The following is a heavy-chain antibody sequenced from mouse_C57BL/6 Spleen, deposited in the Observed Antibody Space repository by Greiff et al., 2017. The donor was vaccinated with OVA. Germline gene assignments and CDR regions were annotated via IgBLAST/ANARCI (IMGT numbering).Heavy chain of an antibody. CDR1: GFTFSSYT. CDR3: ANYYGPFAY. Sequence: EVMLVESGGGLVKPGGSLKLSCAASGFTFSSYTMSWVRQTPEKRLEWVATISGGVGNTYYPDSVKGRFTISRDNAKNTLYLQMSSLRSEDTALYYCANYYGPFAYWGQGTLVTVSA. V-gene: IGHV5-9*01. J-gene: IGHJ3*01. CDR2: ISGGVGNT. D-gene: IGHD1-2*01.